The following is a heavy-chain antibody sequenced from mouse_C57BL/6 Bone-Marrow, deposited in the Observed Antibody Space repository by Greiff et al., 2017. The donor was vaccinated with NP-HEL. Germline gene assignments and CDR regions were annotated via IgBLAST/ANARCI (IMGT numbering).Heavy chain of an antibody. CDR3: ARTTVVARGYFEV. CDR1: DSEVFPIAY. D-gene: IGHD1-1*01. V-gene: IGHV15-2*01. Sequence: VQLQQSGSELRSPGSSVKLSCKDFDSEVFPIAYMSWVRQKPGHGFEWIGGILPSIGRTIYGEKFEDKATLDADTLSNSSFMELNSLTSEDSAIDDCARTTVVARGYFEVWGTGTTGTVSS. CDR2: ILPSIGRT. J-gene: IGHJ1*03.